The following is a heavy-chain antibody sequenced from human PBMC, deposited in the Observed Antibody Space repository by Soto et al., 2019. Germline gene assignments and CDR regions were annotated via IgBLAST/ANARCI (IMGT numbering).Heavy chain of an antibody. CDR3: ARLRGGPIYYGSGSYYNIHYYYYGMDV. J-gene: IGHJ6*02. V-gene: IGHV4-59*01. CDR1: GGSISSYY. CDR2: IYYSGST. D-gene: IGHD3-10*01. Sequence: PSETLSLTCTVSGGSISSYYWSWIRQPPGKGLEWIGYIYYSGSTNYNPSLKSRVTISVDTSKNQFSLKLSSVTAADTAVYYCARLRGGPIYYGSGSYYNIHYYYYGMDVWGQGTTVTVSS.